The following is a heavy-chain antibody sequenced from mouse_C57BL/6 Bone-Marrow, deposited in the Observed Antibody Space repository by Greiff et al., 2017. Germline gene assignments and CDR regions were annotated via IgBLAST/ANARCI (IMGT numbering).Heavy chain of an antibody. CDR2: ISSGGDYI. CDR3: TREGDLYDGYYGFAY. Sequence: EVKLMESGAGLVKPGGSLKLSCAASGFTFSSYAMSWVRQTPEKRLAWVAYISSGGDYIYYAATVKGRFTISRDNARNTLYRQMSSLKSEDTSMYYCTREGDLYDGYYGFAYWGQGTLVTVSA. D-gene: IGHD2-3*01. J-gene: IGHJ3*01. CDR1: GFTFSSYA. V-gene: IGHV5-9-1*02.